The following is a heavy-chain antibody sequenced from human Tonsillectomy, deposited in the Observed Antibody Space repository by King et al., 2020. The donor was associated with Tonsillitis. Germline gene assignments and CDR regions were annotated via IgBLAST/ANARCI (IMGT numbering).Heavy chain of an antibody. J-gene: IGHJ4*02. CDR3: ARDRSSGWFSLDY. CDR1: GFTVGTTY. D-gene: IGHD6-19*01. V-gene: IGHV3-53*01. Sequence: VQLVESGGGLIQPGGSLRLSCSASGFTVGTTYMNLGRQAPGKGLERVSVMYSGSTTYYADSVKGRFTISRDNAKNTLYLQMNNLRVEDTAVYYCARDRSSGWFSLDYWGQGTLVTVSS. CDR2: MYSGSTT.